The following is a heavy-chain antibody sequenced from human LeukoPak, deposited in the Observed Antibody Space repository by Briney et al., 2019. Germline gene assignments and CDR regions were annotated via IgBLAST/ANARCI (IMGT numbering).Heavy chain of an antibody. CDR2: IGISSGNT. J-gene: IGHJ4*01. CDR1: GFNFFDYS. Sequence: GGSLRLSCAASGFNFFDYSMNWVRQAPGKGLEWISYIGISSGNTKYADSVKGRFTISRDKARNSLYLQMNSLRVEDTAVYYCARDHRYAFDNWGHGTLVTVSS. D-gene: IGHD5-12*01. V-gene: IGHV3-48*01. CDR3: ARDHRYAFDN.